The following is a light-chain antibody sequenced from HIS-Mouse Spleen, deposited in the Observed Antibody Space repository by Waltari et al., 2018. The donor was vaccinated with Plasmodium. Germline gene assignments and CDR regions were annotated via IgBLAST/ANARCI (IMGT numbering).Light chain of an antibody. CDR1: ALPTHY. CDR3: QSADSSGTYQV. J-gene: IGLJ2*01. Sequence: SYELTQPPSVSVSPGQTARITCSGDALPTHYAYWYQQKPGQAPVLVIYKDSERPSGIPERCSGSSSGTTVTLTISGVQAEDEADYYCQSADSSGTYQVFGGGTKLTVL. CDR2: KDS. V-gene: IGLV3-25*03.